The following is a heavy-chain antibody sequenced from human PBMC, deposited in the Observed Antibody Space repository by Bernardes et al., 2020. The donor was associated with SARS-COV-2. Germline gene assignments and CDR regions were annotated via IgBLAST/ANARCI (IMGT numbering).Heavy chain of an antibody. D-gene: IGHD4-17*01. CDR2: IWHDGSRE. V-gene: IGHV3-33*08. J-gene: IGHJ5*01. CDR3: ATEDGEWLES. Sequence: GRSLRLSCAASGFTFSSYWMHWVRQAPGKGLEWVAVIWHDGSREYYVDSVKGRFAISRDNSNNTPYLQMNNLRVEDTALYRCATEDGEWLESWGQGTLVTVSS. CDR1: GFTFSSYW.